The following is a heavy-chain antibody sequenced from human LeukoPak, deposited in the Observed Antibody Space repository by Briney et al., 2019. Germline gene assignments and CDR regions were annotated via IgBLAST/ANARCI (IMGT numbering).Heavy chain of an antibody. CDR1: GYTFTSYD. V-gene: IGHV1-8*03. CDR3: ARQDGAGLGHIDP. CDR2: MNPNSGNT. J-gene: IGHJ5*02. D-gene: IGHD3-10*01. Sequence: EASVKVSYKASGYTFTSYDINWVRQATGQGLEWMGWMNPNSGNTGYAQKFQGRVTITRNTSISTAYMELSSLRSDDTAVYYCARQDGAGLGHIDPWGQGTLVTVSS.